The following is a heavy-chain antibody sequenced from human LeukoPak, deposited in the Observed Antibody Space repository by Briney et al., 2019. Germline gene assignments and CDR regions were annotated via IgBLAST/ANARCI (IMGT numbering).Heavy chain of an antibody. D-gene: IGHD3-10*01. V-gene: IGHV1-69*06. CDR3: ARGQGGTDGSGSYYSAFDI. CDR1: GGTFSSYA. Sequence: SVKVSCKASGGTFSSYAISWVRQAPGQGLEWMGGIIPIFGTANYAQKFQGRVTITADKSTSTAYMELSSLRSEDTAVYYCARGQGGTDGSGSYYSAFDIWGQGTMVTVSS. J-gene: IGHJ3*02. CDR2: IIPIFGTA.